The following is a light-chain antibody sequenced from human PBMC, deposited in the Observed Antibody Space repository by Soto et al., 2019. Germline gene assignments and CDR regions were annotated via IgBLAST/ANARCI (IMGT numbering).Light chain of an antibody. CDR3: QQSHSVPLT. CDR2: GAS. J-gene: IGKJ4*01. CDR1: QPINKF. V-gene: IGKV1-39*01. Sequence: DIQMTQSPSSFCPSXGDRFSISXXASQPINKFLNWFQHKPGEAPKRLIYGASILQDGVPSRFSGSGSGTDYTLTISGLQTEDFGTYYCQQSHSVPLTFGGGTKVDI.